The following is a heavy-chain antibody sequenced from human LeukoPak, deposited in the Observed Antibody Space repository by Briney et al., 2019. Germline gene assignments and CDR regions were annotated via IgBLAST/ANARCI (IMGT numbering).Heavy chain of an antibody. J-gene: IGHJ4*02. Sequence: PGGSLRLSCAASGFTFSSYAMSWVRQAPGKGLEGVSSVSGSGDSSTYYGDSVKGRFTVSRDNSKNTLFLQMNSLRADDTAIYYCAKGAMGGYSDYFDFWGQGTLVSVSS. CDR3: AKGAMGGYSDYFDF. D-gene: IGHD3-22*01. CDR2: VSGSGDSST. CDR1: GFTFSSYA. V-gene: IGHV3-23*01.